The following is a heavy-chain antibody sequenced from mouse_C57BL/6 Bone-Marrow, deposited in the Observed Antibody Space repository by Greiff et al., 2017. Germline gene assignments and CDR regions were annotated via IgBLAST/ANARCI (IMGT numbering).Heavy chain of an antibody. J-gene: IGHJ3*01. Sequence: VHVKQSGAELVRPGASVKLSCPASGFNLKDDYMHWVKQRPEQGLEWIGWLDPENGDTEYASKFQGKATITADTSSNTAYLQLSSLTSEDTAVYYCTTYSNWPQGTLGTVSA. CDR1: GFNLKDDY. CDR2: LDPENGDT. D-gene: IGHD2-5*01. CDR3: TTYSN. V-gene: IGHV14-4*01.